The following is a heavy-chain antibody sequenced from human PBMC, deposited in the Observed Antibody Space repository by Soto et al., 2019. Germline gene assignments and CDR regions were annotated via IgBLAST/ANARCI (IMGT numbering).Heavy chain of an antibody. Sequence: PSETLSLTCTVSGGSISSYYWSWIRQPPGKGLEWIGYIYYSGSTNYNPSLKSRVTISVDTSKNQFSLKLSSVTAADTAVYYCARGGRVLRFLEWLPFDYWGQGTLVTVSS. J-gene: IGHJ4*02. CDR2: IYYSGST. D-gene: IGHD3-3*01. CDR3: ARGGRVLRFLEWLPFDY. V-gene: IGHV4-59*01. CDR1: GGSISSYY.